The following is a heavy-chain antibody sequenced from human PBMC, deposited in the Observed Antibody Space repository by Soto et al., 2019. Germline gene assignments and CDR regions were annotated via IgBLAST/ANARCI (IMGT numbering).Heavy chain of an antibody. CDR1: GFTFSSYA. V-gene: IGHV3-23*01. J-gene: IGHJ4*02. D-gene: IGHD3-3*01. Sequence: PGGSLRLSCAASGFTFSSYAMSWVRQAPGKGLEWVSAISGSGGTTYYADSVKGRFTISRDNSKNTLYLQMNSLRAEDTAVYYCAKWPYYDFWSGYYFDYWGQGTLVTVS. CDR2: ISGSGGTT. CDR3: AKWPYYDFWSGYYFDY.